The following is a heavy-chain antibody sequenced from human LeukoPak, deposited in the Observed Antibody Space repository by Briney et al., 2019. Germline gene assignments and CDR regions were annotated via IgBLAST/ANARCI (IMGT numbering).Heavy chain of an antibody. J-gene: IGHJ4*02. CDR3: ARGEWEIGLFFDY. D-gene: IGHD1-26*01. CDR1: GDSISSYY. V-gene: IGHV4-59*01. CDR2: IYYSGST. Sequence: PSETLSLTCTVSGDSISSYYWNWIRQPPGKGLERIGYIYYSGSTDYNPSLKSRVTISLDTSKNQFSLKLSSVTAADTAVYYCARGEWEIGLFFDYWGQGTLVTVSS.